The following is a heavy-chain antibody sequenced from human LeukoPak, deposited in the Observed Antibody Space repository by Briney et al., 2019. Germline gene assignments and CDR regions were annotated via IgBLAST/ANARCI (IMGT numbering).Heavy chain of an antibody. J-gene: IGHJ4*02. CDR1: GFTFSSYW. CDR3: ARGGVGGLVDFDY. Sequence: GGSLRLSCAASGFTFSSYWMSWVRQAPGKGLEWVANIKQDGSEKYYVDSVKGRFPISRDNAKNSLYLQMNSLRAEDTAVYYCARGGVGGLVDFDYWGQGTLVTVSS. V-gene: IGHV3-7*01. CDR2: IKQDGSEK. D-gene: IGHD2-2*01.